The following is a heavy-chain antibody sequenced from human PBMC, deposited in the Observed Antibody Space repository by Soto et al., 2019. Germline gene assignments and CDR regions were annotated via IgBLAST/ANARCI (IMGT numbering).Heavy chain of an antibody. D-gene: IGHD2-8*01. J-gene: IGHJ4*02. CDR2: IDWNSGSI. Sequence: LRLSCVASGFSFDDYVMHWVRQAPGKGLEWVSGIDWNSGSIEYADSVKGRFTTSRDNAKNSLYLQMSSLRGEDTAFYYCARTNGWYYFDYWGQGTLVTVSS. V-gene: IGHV3-9*01. CDR1: GFSFDDYV. CDR3: ARTNGWYYFDY.